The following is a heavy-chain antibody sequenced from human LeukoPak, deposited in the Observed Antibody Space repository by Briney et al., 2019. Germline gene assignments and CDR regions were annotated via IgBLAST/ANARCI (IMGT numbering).Heavy chain of an antibody. CDR1: VYTFTSYD. CDR3: ARRHGRCSDGSCYYPDY. V-gene: IGHV1-8*01. J-gene: IGHJ4*02. D-gene: IGHD2-15*01. CDR2: TNPNSGNT. Sequence: ASVKVSCKASVYTFTSYDINWVRQATGQGLEWMGWTNPNSGNTGYAQKFQGRVTMTRSSSITTAYMELSSLRSEDTAVYYCARRHGRCSDGSCYYPDYWGQGILVTVSS.